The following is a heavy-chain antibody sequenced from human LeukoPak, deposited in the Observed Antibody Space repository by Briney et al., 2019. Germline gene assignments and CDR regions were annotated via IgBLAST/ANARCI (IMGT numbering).Heavy chain of an antibody. Sequence: SETLSLTCTVSGGSISSYYWSWIRQPPGKGLGWIGEINHSGSTNYNPSLKSRVTISVDTSKNQFSLKLSSVTAADTAFYYCASQGHHGKIVGTTLSYFYMDVWGKGTTVTVSS. V-gene: IGHV4-34*01. CDR2: INHSGST. J-gene: IGHJ6*03. CDR1: GGSISSYY. D-gene: IGHD1-26*01. CDR3: ASQGHHGKIVGTTLSYFYMDV.